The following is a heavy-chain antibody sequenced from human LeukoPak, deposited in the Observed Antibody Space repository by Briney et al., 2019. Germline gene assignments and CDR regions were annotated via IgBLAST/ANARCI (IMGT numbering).Heavy chain of an antibody. V-gene: IGHV4-59*01. J-gene: IGHJ3*01. CDR2: IYYSGST. D-gene: IGHD6-6*01. Sequence: SETLSLTCTVSGDSISSYYWSWIRQPPGKGLEWIGYIYYSGSTNYNPSLKSRVTLSVDTSKNQFSLKLTSVTAADTAVYYCARSSYSSSSSVWGQGTMVTVSS. CDR3: ARSSYSSSSSV. CDR1: GDSISSYY.